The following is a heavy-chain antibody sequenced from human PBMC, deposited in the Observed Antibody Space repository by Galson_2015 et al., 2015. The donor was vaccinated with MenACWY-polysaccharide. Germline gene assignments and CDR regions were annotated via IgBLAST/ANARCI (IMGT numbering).Heavy chain of an antibody. Sequence: SLRLSCAASGFTFSSFWMSWVRQAPGKGLEWVAIIKQDGSEKYYVDSVKGRFSISRDNAKNSLYLQMNSLRSEDTAVYYCARDPLDSGGYPRGSASDPWARGTLVPVSS. CDR3: ARDPLDSGGYPRGSASDP. CDR2: IKQDGSEK. V-gene: IGHV3-7*01. D-gene: IGHD3-22*01. J-gene: IGHJ2*01. CDR1: GFTFSSFW.